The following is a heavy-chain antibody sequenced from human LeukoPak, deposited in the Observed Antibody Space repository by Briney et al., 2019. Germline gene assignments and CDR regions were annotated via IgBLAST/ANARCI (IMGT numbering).Heavy chain of an antibody. V-gene: IGHV4-39*01. CDR1: GGSISSSSYY. CDR2: IYYSGST. Sequence: SETLSLTCTVSGGSISSSSYYWGWIRQPPGKGLEWIGSIYYSGSTYYNPSLKSRVTISVDTSKNQFSLKLSSLTAADTAVYFCARRVRRNIAAWVGFGGYYYYMDVWGKGTTVTVSS. CDR3: ARRVRRNIAAWVGFGGYYYYMDV. D-gene: IGHD6-6*01. J-gene: IGHJ6*03.